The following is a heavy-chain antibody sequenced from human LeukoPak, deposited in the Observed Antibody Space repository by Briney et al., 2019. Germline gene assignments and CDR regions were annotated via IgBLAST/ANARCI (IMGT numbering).Heavy chain of an antibody. D-gene: IGHD5-18*01. V-gene: IGHV4-31*03. CDR1: SGSISSGGYY. Sequence: PSQTLSLTCTVSSGSISSGGYYWSCIRQHPGKGLEWIGYIYYSGSTYYNPSLKSRVTISVDTSKNQFSLKLSSVTAADTAVYYCARNGYTYGLDYWGQGTLVTVSS. CDR2: IYYSGST. J-gene: IGHJ4*02. CDR3: ARNGYTYGLDY.